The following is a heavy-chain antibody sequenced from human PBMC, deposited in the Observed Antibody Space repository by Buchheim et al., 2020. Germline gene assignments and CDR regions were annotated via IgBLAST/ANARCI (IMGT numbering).Heavy chain of an antibody. CDR1: GFTFSSYG. Sequence: QVQLVESGGGVVQPGRSLRLSCAASGFTFSSYGMHWVRQAPGKGLEWVAVISYDGSNKYYADSVKGRFTISRDNSKNTLYLQMNSLRDEDTAVYYCAKERGDTYYDFWSGYYDYYYYGMDVWGQGTT. CDR2: ISYDGSNK. J-gene: IGHJ6*02. CDR3: AKERGDTYYDFWSGYYDYYYYGMDV. V-gene: IGHV3-30*18. D-gene: IGHD3-3*01.